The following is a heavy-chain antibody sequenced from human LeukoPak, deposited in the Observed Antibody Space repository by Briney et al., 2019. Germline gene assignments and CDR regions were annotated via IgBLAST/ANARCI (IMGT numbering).Heavy chain of an antibody. J-gene: IGHJ4*02. D-gene: IGHD5-24*01. V-gene: IGHV3-33*01. CDR1: GFTFSSYG. CDR2: IWYDGSNK. Sequence: GGSLRLSCAAPGFTFSSYGMHWVRQAPGKGLEWVAVIWYDGSNKYYADSVKGRFTISRDNSKNTLYLQMNSLRAEDTSVYYCARETDGYLYYFDYWGQGTLVTVSS. CDR3: ARETDGYLYYFDY.